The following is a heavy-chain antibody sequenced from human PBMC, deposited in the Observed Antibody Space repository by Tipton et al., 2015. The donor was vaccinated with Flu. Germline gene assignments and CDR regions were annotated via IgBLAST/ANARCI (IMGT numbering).Heavy chain of an antibody. Sequence: VQLVQSGGGLVQPGGSLRLSCAASGFTVSSNYMSWVRQAPGKGLEWVSVIYSGGSTYYADSVKGRFTISRDNSKNTLYLQMNSLRAEDTAVYYCARDRIVGATWGRYYFDYWGQGTLVTVSS. V-gene: IGHV3-66*02. CDR3: ARDRIVGATWGRYYFDY. J-gene: IGHJ4*02. CDR2: IYSGGST. D-gene: IGHD1-26*01. CDR1: GFTVSSNY.